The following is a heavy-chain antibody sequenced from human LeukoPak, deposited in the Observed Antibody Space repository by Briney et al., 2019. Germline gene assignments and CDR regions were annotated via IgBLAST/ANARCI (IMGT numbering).Heavy chain of an antibody. CDR1: GFTFSSYW. V-gene: IGHV3-74*01. CDR2: INGDGSSS. Sequence: GGSLRLSCAASGFTFSSYWMSWVRQAPGKGLVWVSRINGDGSSSYYADTVKGRFTISRDNAKSTLYLQMNSLRAEDTAVYYCARQASYGMDVWGQGTTVTVSS. J-gene: IGHJ6*02. CDR3: ARQASYGMDV.